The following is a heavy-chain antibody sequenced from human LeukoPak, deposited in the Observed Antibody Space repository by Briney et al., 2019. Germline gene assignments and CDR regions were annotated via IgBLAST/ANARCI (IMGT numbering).Heavy chain of an antibody. CDR2: MYLSGTT. D-gene: IGHD3-22*01. Sequence: SGTLSLTCAVSGDSINSLDLWSWVRQPPGKGLEWIGEMYLSGTTHSNPSVKSRVTISIDKSKNQFFLNLSSVTAADTAVYYCAGLVGRYSSGLYYYYFDYWGQGTLVTVSS. CDR1: GDSINSLDL. J-gene: IGHJ4*02. V-gene: IGHV4-4*02. CDR3: AGLVGRYSSGLYYYYFDY.